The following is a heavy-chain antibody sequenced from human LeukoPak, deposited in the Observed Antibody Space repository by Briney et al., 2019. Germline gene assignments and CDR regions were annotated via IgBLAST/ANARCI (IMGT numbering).Heavy chain of an antibody. CDR1: GGSFSGYY. CDR3: ARGRRKAEGYDFWSGYPKGWFDP. Sequence: PSETLSLTCAVYGGSFSGYYWSWIRQPPGKGLEWIGGINHSGSTNYNPSLKSRVTISVDTSKNQFSLKLSSVTAADTAVYYCARGRRKAEGYDFWSGYPKGWFDPWGQGTLVTVSS. J-gene: IGHJ5*02. CDR2: INHSGST. V-gene: IGHV4-34*01. D-gene: IGHD3-3*01.